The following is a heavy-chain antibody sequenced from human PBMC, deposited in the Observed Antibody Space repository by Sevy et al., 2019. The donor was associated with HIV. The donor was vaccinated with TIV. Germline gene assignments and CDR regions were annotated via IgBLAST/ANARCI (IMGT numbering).Heavy chain of an antibody. V-gene: IGHV3-49*03. CDR3: TRDGGGGNILASYYYYDMDV. D-gene: IGHD2-21*01. CDR1: GFTFGDFA. J-gene: IGHJ6*02. Sequence: SLKISCTTSGFTFGDFAMSWFRQAPGKGLEWVGFIRSKDYGGTTEYAASVKGRFTISRDDSKNIAYMQMNSLKTEDTAVYFCTRDGGGGNILASYYYYDMDVWGQGTTVTVSS. CDR2: IRSKDYGGTT.